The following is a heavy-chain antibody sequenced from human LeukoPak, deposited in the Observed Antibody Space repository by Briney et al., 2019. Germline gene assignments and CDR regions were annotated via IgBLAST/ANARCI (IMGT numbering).Heavy chain of an antibody. D-gene: IGHD1-26*01. V-gene: IGHV5-51*01. Sequence: GESLKISCKGSGYSFTSYGIGWVRQMPGKGLEWMGIIYPGDSDTRYSPSFQGQVTISADKSISTAYLQWSSLKASDTAMYYCARHPIVGPSGDAFDIWGQGTMVTVSS. CDR2: IYPGDSDT. CDR1: GYSFTSYG. J-gene: IGHJ3*02. CDR3: ARHPIVGPSGDAFDI.